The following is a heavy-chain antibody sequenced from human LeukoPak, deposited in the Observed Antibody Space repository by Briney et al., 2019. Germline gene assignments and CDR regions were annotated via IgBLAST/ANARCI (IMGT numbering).Heavy chain of an antibody. D-gene: IGHD3-22*01. Sequence: GGSLRLSCAASGFTFSRYSMIWVRQAPGKGLEWVSSISSSSIYTYYADSVKGRFTISRDNAKKSLYLQMNSLRAEDTAVYYCARDLYRIVVVPHYFDYWGQGTLVTVSS. CDR3: ARDLYRIVVVPHYFDY. V-gene: IGHV3-21*01. CDR1: GFTFSRYS. CDR2: ISSSSIYT. J-gene: IGHJ4*02.